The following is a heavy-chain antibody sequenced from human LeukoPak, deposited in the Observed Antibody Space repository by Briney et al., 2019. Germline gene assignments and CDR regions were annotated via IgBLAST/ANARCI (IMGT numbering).Heavy chain of an antibody. V-gene: IGHV4-59*01. CDR1: GDSISSYY. J-gene: IGHJ6*02. CDR2: IYNSETT. CDR3: ARVVYSHYWPEGMDV. D-gene: IGHD4-11*01. Sequence: ESGPGLVKPSETLPLTCTVSGDSISSYYWSWIRQPPGKGLEWIGYIYNSETTNYNPSLESRVTISEDTSKNQFSLMLTSVTAADSAVYNCARVVYSHYWPEGMDVWGQGTTVTVSS.